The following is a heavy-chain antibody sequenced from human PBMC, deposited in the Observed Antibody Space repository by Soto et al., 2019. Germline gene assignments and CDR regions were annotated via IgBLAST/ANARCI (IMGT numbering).Heavy chain of an antibody. CDR2: IKSKTDGGTT. CDR1: GFTFSNAW. D-gene: IGHD6-13*01. J-gene: IGHJ4*02. V-gene: IGHV3-15*01. Sequence: GSLRLSCAASGFTFSNAWMSWVRQAPGKGLEWVGRIKSKTDGGTTDYAAPVKGRFTISRDDSKNTLYLQMNSLKTEDTAVYSCTTHSRSWYVDYWGQGTLVTVSS. CDR3: TTHSRSWYVDY.